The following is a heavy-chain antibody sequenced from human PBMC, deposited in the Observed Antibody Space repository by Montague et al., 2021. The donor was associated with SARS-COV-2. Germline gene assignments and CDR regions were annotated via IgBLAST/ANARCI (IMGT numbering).Heavy chain of an antibody. V-gene: IGHV4-34*01. CDR2: INHSGST. J-gene: IGHJ6*02. Sequence: SETLSLTCAVYGGSFSDYYWSWIRQPPGKGLEWMGEINHSGSTGYNPSLKSRVTISVDTSKNHFSLRLTSVTAADTAVYYCARERPGNYSHYYGFDVWGQGTTVTVSS. CDR1: GGSFSDYY. CDR3: ARERPGNYSHYYGFDV.